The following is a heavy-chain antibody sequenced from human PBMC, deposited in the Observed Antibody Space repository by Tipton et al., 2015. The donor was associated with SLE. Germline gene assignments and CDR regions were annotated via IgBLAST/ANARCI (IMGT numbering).Heavy chain of an antibody. CDR3: ARDQVWSGYYDAFDI. CDR1: GFTFSSYS. CDR2: ISGSGGST. J-gene: IGHJ3*02. D-gene: IGHD3-3*01. Sequence: GSLRLSCAASGFTFSSYSMNWVRQAPGKGLEWVSAISGSGGSTYYADSVKGRFTISRDNSKNTLYLQMNSLRAEDTAVYYCARDQVWSGYYDAFDIWGQGTMVTVSS. V-gene: IGHV3-23*01.